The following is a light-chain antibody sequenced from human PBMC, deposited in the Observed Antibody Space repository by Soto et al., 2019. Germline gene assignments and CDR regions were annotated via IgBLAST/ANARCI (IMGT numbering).Light chain of an antibody. CDR2: GAS. CDR3: QKYGSSLAH. Sequence: EIVLTQSPGTLSLSPGERATLSCRASQSVSSGYLAWYQQKPGQAPRLPLYGASSRATGIPDRFSGRGSGTDFTLTISSLEPEDFAVYSCQKYGSSLAHFGGGTKVEIK. J-gene: IGKJ4*01. CDR1: QSVSSGY. V-gene: IGKV3-20*01.